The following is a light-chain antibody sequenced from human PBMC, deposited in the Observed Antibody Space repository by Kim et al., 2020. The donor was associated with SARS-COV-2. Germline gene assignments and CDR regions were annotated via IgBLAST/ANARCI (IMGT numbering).Light chain of an antibody. V-gene: IGLV1-44*01. CDR2: TNN. CDR1: SSNIGSHT. Sequence: GQGSTNYCSGSSSNIGSHTVNWYQQLPGTAPKLLIYTNNKRPSGVPDRFSGSKSGTSASLAISGLQSEDEADYYCAAWDDSLNGLAFGGGTKLTVL. J-gene: IGLJ2*01. CDR3: AAWDDSLNGLA.